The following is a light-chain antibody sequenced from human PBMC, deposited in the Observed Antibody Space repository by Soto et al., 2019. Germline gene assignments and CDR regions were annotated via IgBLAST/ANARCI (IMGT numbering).Light chain of an antibody. J-gene: IGKJ1*01. Sequence: DIQMTQSPSTLSASVGDRVTITCRASQSIRSWLAWYQQKSGKAPKLPIYKASSLESGVPSRFSGSGSGTEFTLTIISLQPDDFATYYCQHYNTYPWTFGQGTKVDIK. CDR1: QSIRSW. CDR2: KAS. CDR3: QHYNTYPWT. V-gene: IGKV1-5*03.